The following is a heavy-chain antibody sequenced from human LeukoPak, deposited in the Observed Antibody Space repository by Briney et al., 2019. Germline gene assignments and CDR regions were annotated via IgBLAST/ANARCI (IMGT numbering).Heavy chain of an antibody. D-gene: IGHD3-22*01. CDR3: ARAGDSSGYYGY. V-gene: IGHV3-64*01. CDR1: GFTFSSYA. Sequence: GGSPRLSCAASGFTFSSYAMHWVRQAPGKGLEYVSAISSNGGSTYYANSVKGRFTISRDNSKNTLYLQMGSLRAEDMAVYYCARAGDSSGYYGYWGQGTLVTVSS. CDR2: ISSNGGST. J-gene: IGHJ4*02.